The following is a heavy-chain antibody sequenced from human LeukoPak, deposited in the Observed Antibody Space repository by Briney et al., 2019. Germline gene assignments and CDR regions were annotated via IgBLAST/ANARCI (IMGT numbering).Heavy chain of an antibody. Sequence: PGVSLRLSCAASGFTFSSYWMHWVRQAPGKGLVWVSRINSDGSSTSYADSVKGRFTISRDNAKNTLYLQMNSLRAEDTAVYYCARGGLWLLGPYYYGMDVWGQGTTVTVSS. CDR2: INSDGSST. J-gene: IGHJ6*02. CDR3: ARGGLWLLGPYYYGMDV. CDR1: GFTFSSYW. D-gene: IGHD3-22*01. V-gene: IGHV3-74*01.